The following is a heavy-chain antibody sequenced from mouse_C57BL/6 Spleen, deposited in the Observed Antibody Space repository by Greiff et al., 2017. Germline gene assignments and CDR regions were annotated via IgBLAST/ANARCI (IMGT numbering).Heavy chain of an antibody. CDR1: GFTFSSYA. CDR3: TRDGGEYHYYAMDY. Sequence: EVQGVESGEGLVKPGGSLKLSCAASGFTFSSYAMSWVRQTPEKRLEWVAYISSGGDYIYYADTVKGRFTISRDNARNTLYLQMSSLKSEDTAMYYCTRDGGEYHYYAMDYWGQGTSVTVSS. V-gene: IGHV5-9-1*02. D-gene: IGHD5-1*01. J-gene: IGHJ4*01. CDR2: ISSGGDYI.